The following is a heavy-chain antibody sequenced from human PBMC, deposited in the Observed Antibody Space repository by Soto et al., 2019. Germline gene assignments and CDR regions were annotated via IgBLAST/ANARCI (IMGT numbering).Heavy chain of an antibody. CDR3: AHARRRYDAFDI. CDR2: IYWDDDN. V-gene: IGHV2-5*02. D-gene: IGHD3-9*01. Sequence: QITLKESGPTLVKPTQTLTLTCTFSGFSLSTSGVGVGWIRQPPEKALEWLALIYWDDDNRYSPSLKSRLTITKYTSKNQVVLTMTNMDPVDTATYYCAHARRRYDAFDIWGQGTMVTVSS. CDR1: GFSLSTSGVG. J-gene: IGHJ3*02.